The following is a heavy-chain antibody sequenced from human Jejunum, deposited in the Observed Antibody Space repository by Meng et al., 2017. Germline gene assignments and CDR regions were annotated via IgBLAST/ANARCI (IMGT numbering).Heavy chain of an antibody. CDR1: GYTFTDYY. Sequence: ASVKVSCKASGYTFTDYYVPWVRQAPGQGLEWVGWISPNNGGSTLAQNFQGRVTMTRDTSINTIYMELTRLTSDDTATYYCARDGIYSTNFDSFDIWGQGTMVTVSS. CDR2: ISPNNGGS. J-gene: IGHJ3*02. CDR3: ARDGIYSTNFDSFDI. V-gene: IGHV1-2*02. D-gene: IGHD2-8*01.